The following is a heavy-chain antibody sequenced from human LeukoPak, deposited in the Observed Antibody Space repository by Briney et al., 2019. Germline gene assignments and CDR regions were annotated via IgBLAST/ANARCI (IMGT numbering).Heavy chain of an antibody. CDR3: ARDTEPYYYDSSGYYLSDGMDV. CDR1: GFTFSSYS. Sequence: GGSLRLSCAASGFTFSSYSMNWVRQAPGKGLEWVSSISSSSSYIYYADSVKGRFTISRDNAKNSLYLQMNSLRAEDTAVYYCARDTEPYYYDSSGYYLSDGMDVWGQGTTVTVSS. D-gene: IGHD3-22*01. V-gene: IGHV3-21*01. CDR2: ISSSSSYI. J-gene: IGHJ6*02.